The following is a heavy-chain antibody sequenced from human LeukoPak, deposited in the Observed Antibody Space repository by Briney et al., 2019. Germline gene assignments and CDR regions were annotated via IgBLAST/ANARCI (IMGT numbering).Heavy chain of an antibody. J-gene: IGHJ4*02. D-gene: IGHD6-13*01. Sequence: GGSLRLSCAASGFTFSSYAMHWVRHAPGKGLEWVAVISYDGSNKYYADSVQGRFTISRDNSKNTLYLQMNSLRAEDTAVYYCARELGIAAAPLDYWGQGTLVTVSS. CDR1: GFTFSSYA. V-gene: IGHV3-30*04. CDR3: ARELGIAAAPLDY. CDR2: ISYDGSNK.